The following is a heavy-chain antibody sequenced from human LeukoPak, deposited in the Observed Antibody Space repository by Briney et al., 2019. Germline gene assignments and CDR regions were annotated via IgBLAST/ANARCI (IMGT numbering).Heavy chain of an antibody. CDR3: ARADDFWSGYYTASGAFDI. J-gene: IGHJ3*02. Sequence: GASVKVSCKASENTFTNYYMHWVRQAPGQGLEWLGLINPNGDRTAYAQNFQGRVTMTRDTSTTTFYLELSSLRSEDTAVYYCARADDFWSGYYTASGAFDIWGQGTMVTVSS. D-gene: IGHD3-3*01. V-gene: IGHV1-46*01. CDR1: ENTFTNYY. CDR2: INPNGDRT.